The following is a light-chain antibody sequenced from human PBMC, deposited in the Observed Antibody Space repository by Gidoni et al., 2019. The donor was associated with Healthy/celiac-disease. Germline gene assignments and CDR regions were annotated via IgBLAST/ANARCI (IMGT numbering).Light chain of an antibody. CDR1: SGSIASNY. CDR2: EDN. V-gene: IGLV6-57*02. CDR3: QSYDSSNLWV. Sequence: NFMLTQPHSVSESPGKTVTISCTGSSGSIASNYVQWYQQRPGSAPTTVIYEDNQRPSGVPDRFSGSIDSSSNSASLTISGLKTEDEADYYCQSYDSSNLWVFGGGTKLTGL. J-gene: IGLJ3*02.